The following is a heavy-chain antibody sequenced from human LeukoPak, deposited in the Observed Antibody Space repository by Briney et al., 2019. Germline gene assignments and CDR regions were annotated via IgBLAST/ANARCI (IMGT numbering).Heavy chain of an antibody. J-gene: IGHJ6*02. D-gene: IGHD6-19*01. Sequence: PGGSLRLSCAASGFTFSSYAMHWVRQAPGKGLEWVAVISYDGSNKYYADSVKGRFTISRDNSKNTLYLQMNSLRAEDTAVYYCARDPSWPRPPGIAVAAGYYYYYGMDVWGQGTTVTVSS. CDR2: ISYDGSNK. CDR1: GFTFSSYA. CDR3: ARDPSWPRPPGIAVAAGYYYYYGMDV. V-gene: IGHV3-30-3*01.